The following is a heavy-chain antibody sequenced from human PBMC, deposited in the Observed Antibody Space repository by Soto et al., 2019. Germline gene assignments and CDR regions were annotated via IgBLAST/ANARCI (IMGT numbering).Heavy chain of an antibody. V-gene: IGHV7-4-1*01. CDR2: INTNTGNP. CDR3: ARDQNPEDYYYYYMDV. Sequence: QVQLVQSGSELKKPGASVKVSCKASGYTSTSYAMNWVRQAPGQGLEWMGWINTNTGNPTYAQGFTGRFVFSLDTSVSTAYLQICSLKAEDTAVYYCARDQNPEDYYYYYMDVWGKGTTVTVSS. J-gene: IGHJ6*03. CDR1: GYTSTSYA.